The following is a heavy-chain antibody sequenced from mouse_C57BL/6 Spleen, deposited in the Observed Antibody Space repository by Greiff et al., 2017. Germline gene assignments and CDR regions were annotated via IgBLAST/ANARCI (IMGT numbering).Heavy chain of an antibody. Sequence: DVQLVESGGGLVKPGGSLKLSCAASGFTFSSYAMSWVRQTPEKRLEWVATISDGGSYTYYPDNVKGRFTISRDNAKNNLYLQMSHLTSEDTAMYYCARDDYGVGYFDYWGQGTTLTVSS. CDR3: ARDDYGVGYFDY. D-gene: IGHD2-4*01. CDR1: GFTFSSYA. CDR2: ISDGGSYT. J-gene: IGHJ2*01. V-gene: IGHV5-4*01.